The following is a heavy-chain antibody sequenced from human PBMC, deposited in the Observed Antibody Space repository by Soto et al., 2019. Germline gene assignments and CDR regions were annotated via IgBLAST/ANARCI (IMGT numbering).Heavy chain of an antibody. Sequence: QVQLVQSEAEVKKPGSSVKVSCKASGGTFSSYAISWVRQAPGQGLEWMGGIIPIFGTANYAQKFQGRVTITADESTSTAYMELSSLRSEDTAVYYCARGTLEGIGGYDVGNYWGQGTLVTVSS. J-gene: IGHJ4*02. CDR2: IIPIFGTA. D-gene: IGHD5-12*01. CDR3: ARGTLEGIGGYDVGNY. V-gene: IGHV1-69*01. CDR1: GGTFSSYA.